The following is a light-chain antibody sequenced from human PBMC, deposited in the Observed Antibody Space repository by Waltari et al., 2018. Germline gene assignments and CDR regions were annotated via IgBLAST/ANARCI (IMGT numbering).Light chain of an antibody. CDR1: QSVLYSSNNKNY. V-gene: IGKV4-1*01. Sequence: DIQMTQSPDSLAVSLGERATINCKSSQSVLYSSNNKNYLAWYQQKPGQPPKLLIYWASTRESGVPDRFSGSGSGTDFTLTISSLQAEDVAVYYCQEYYGTPPDTFGQGTKLEIK. J-gene: IGKJ2*01. CDR3: QEYYGTPPDT. CDR2: WAS.